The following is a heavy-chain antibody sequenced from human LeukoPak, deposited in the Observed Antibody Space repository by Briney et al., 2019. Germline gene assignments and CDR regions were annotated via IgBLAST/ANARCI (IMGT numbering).Heavy chain of an antibody. CDR1: GGSISSYY. CDR2: IYYSGST. D-gene: IGHD4-11*01. J-gene: IGHJ6*03. CDR3: ARVVWTAVTTSYYYYYMDV. V-gene: IGHV4-59*01. Sequence: PSETLSLTCTVSGGSISSYYWSWIRQPPGKGLEWIGYIYYSGSTNYNPSLKSRVTISVDTSKNQFSLKLSSVTAADAAVYYCARVVWTAVTTSYYYYYMDVWGKGTTVTVSS.